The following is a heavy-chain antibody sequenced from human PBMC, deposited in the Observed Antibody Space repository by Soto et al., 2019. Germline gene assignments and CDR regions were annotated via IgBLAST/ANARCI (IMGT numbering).Heavy chain of an antibody. V-gene: IGHV1-69*13. CDR1: GGSFSSFS. J-gene: IGHJ3*01. CDR2: IIPILGTA. CDR3: AREGILGLFDAYDL. D-gene: IGHD3-3*01. Sequence: SVKVSCKVSGGSFSSFSINWVRQAPGQRFEWMGGIIPILGTANFTQKFQDRVTFTADESTATAYMTLSSLTSEDTAVYLCAREGILGLFDAYDLWGQGTMVTVSS.